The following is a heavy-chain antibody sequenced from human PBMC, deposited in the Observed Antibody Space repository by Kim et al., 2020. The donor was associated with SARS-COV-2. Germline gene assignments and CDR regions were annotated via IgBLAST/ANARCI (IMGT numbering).Heavy chain of an antibody. Sequence: PYLKRRVTISVDTSKNQFSLKLSSVTAADTAVYYCARHQYSRGGWYFDYWGQGTLVTVSS. D-gene: IGHD6-6*01. CDR3: ARHQYSRGGWYFDY. V-gene: IGHV4-39*01. J-gene: IGHJ4*02.